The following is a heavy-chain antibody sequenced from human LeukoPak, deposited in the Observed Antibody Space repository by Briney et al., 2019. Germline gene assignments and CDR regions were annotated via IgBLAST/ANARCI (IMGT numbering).Heavy chain of an antibody. CDR1: GGTFGSYV. V-gene: IGHV1-69*13. CDR2: IIPIFGTA. J-gene: IGHJ2*01. CDR3: AKEGDTALVTGYFDL. D-gene: IGHD5-18*01. Sequence: GASVKVSCKASGGTFGSYVISWVRQAPGQGLEWMGGIIPIFGTAHYAQKFQGRLTITADESTSTVYMEMSSLRSEDTAMYYCAKEGDTALVTGYFDLWGHGTLVTVSS.